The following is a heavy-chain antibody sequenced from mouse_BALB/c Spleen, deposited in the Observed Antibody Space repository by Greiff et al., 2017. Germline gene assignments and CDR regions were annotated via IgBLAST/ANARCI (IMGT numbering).Heavy chain of an antibody. D-gene: IGHD1-1*01. CDR2: IWSDGST. J-gene: IGHJ1*01. V-gene: IGHV2-6-2*01. CDR3: ARHGGGVYGSSNFDV. Sequence: VQVVESGPDLVAPSQSLSITCTVSGFSLTSYGVHWVRQPPGKGLEWLVVIWSDGSTTYNSALKSRLSISKDNSKSQVFLKMNSLQTDDTAMYYCARHGGGVYGSSNFDVWGAGTTVTVSS. CDR1: GFSLTSYG.